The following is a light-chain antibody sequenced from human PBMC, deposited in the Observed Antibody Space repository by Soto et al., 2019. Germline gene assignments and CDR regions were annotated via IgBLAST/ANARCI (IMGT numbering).Light chain of an antibody. V-gene: IGKV3-11*01. CDR1: QSIGNY. CDR2: EAS. Sequence: EIVLTQSPATLSLSPGERATLSCRASQSIGNYLAWYRQKPGQAPRLLIYEASNRATGIPARFSGSGSGTDFTLTISRLEPEDFAVYYCQQRSRWPPTWTFGQGTRVEIK. CDR3: QQRSRWPPTWT. J-gene: IGKJ1*01.